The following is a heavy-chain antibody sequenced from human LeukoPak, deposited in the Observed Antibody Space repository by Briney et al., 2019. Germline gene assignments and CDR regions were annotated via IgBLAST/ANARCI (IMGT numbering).Heavy chain of an antibody. CDR2: ISYDGSNK. J-gene: IGHJ4*02. CDR1: GITFRSYA. Sequence: GGSLRLSCATSGITFRSYAMHWVRQAPGKGLEWVAAISYDGSNKYYTDSVKGRFTISRDNSKNTLYLQMISLRSEDTAVYYCARGDDYKSTYFDYWGQGTLVTVSS. D-gene: IGHD5-12*01. V-gene: IGHV3-30-3*01. CDR3: ARGDDYKSTYFDY.